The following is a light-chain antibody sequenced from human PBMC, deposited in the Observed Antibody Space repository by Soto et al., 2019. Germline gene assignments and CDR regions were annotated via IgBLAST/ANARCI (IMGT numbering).Light chain of an antibody. V-gene: IGKV3-11*01. J-gene: IGKJ1*01. CDR3: QQRTNWT. Sequence: EVVLRPSPATLSLSPGESSPISCRASQSVRHSLAWYQQKPGPAPRLLIFDASNRATGIPARFSGSGSGTDFTLTINNLEPEDFAVYHCQQRTNWTFGQGTKVDIK. CDR2: DAS. CDR1: QSVRHS.